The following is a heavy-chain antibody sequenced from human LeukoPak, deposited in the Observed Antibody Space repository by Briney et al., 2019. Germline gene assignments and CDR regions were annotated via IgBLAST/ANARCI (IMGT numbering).Heavy chain of an antibody. CDR3: ARDPDLGYCSGGSCYPYYFDY. Sequence: PSETLSLTCTVSGGSISSSSYYWGWIRQPPGKGLEWIGSIYYSGSTYYNPSLKSRVTISVDTSKNQFSLKLSSVTAADTAVYYCARDPDLGYCSGGSCYPYYFDYWGQGTLVTVSS. CDR1: GGSISSSSYY. V-gene: IGHV4-39*07. CDR2: IYYSGST. J-gene: IGHJ4*02. D-gene: IGHD2-15*01.